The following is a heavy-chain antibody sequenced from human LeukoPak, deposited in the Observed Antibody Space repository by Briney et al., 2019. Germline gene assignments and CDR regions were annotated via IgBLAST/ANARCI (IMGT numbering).Heavy chain of an antibody. V-gene: IGHV3-74*01. CDR3: ARGENTAMVTAADY. CDR2: INSDGSST. J-gene: IGHJ4*02. CDR1: GFTFSNYW. Sequence: GGSLRLSCAASGFTFSNYWMHWVRQAPGKGLVWVSRINSDGSSTSYADSVKGRFTISRDNAKNTLYLQMNSLRAEDTAVYYCARGENTAMVTAADYWGQGTLVTVSS. D-gene: IGHD5-18*01.